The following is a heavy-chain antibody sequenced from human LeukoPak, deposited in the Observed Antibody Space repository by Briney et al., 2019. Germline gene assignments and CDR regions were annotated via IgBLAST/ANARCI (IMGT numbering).Heavy chain of an antibody. D-gene: IGHD1-26*01. CDR3: AQDRVPGTSPKLDS. V-gene: IGHV3-23*01. CDR1: GFTFNKNA. J-gene: IGHJ4*02. Sequence: GGSLRLSCAASGFTFNKNAMTWVRQAPGRGLEWVPTVGIIESDSYYADSVKGRFIISRDNSKDTLSLQMNSLRAEDTAVYYCAQDRVPGTSPKLDSWGQGTLVTVSP. CDR2: VGIIESDS.